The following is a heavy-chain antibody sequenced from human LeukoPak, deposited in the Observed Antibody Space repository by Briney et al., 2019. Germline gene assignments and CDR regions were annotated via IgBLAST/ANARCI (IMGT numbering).Heavy chain of an antibody. CDR1: GYTFTSYG. CDR3: ARDKYGRWLFDY. D-gene: IGHD5-12*01. V-gene: IGHV1-46*01. Sequence: ASVKVSCKASGYTFTSYGISWVRQAPGQGLEWMGIINPSGGSTSYAQKFQGRVTMTRDTSTSTVYMELSSLRSEDTAVYYCARDKYGRWLFDYWGQGTLVTVSS. J-gene: IGHJ4*02. CDR2: INPSGGST.